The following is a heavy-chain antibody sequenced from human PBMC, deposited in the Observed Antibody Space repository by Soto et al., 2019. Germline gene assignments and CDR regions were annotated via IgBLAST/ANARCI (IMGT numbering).Heavy chain of an antibody. J-gene: IGHJ4*02. D-gene: IGHD1-1*01. V-gene: IGHV3-74*01. CDR1: GFTFSAYW. CDR3: ARRPMVSSTGTGAH. CDR2: ISDDGSTA. Sequence: GGSLRLSCAVSGFTFSAYWMHLVRQVAGKGITWVSRISDDGSTATYEDSVKGRFVISRENAKNSLYLEMNTLRVDDSGLYYCARRPMVSSTGTGAHWGRGNLITSPQ.